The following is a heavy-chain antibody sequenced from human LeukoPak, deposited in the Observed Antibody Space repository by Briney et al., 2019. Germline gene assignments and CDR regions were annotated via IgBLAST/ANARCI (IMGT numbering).Heavy chain of an antibody. D-gene: IGHD2/OR15-2a*01. V-gene: IGHV3-23*01. CDR3: AKDSAKKYDDY. CDR2: ISGSDGST. Sequence: PGGSLRLSCAPSGFTFSSYAMSWVRQAPGKGLEWVSGISGSDGSTNYADSVKGRFTISRENSKNTLYLQMNSLRAEDTAVYYCAKDSAKKYDDYWGQGTLVTVSS. J-gene: IGHJ4*02. CDR1: GFTFSSYA.